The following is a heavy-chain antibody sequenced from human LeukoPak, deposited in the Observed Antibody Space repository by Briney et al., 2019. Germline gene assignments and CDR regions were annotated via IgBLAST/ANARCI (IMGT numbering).Heavy chain of an antibody. Sequence: NPGGSLRLSCAASGFTFSSYSMNWVRQAPGKGLEWVSSISSSSSHIYYADSVKGRFTISRDNAKNSLYLQMNSLRAEDTAVYYCARSFLSIAAAATDYWGQGTLVTVSS. CDR1: GFTFSSYS. D-gene: IGHD6-13*01. J-gene: IGHJ4*02. CDR3: ARSFLSIAAAATDY. CDR2: ISSSSSHI. V-gene: IGHV3-21*01.